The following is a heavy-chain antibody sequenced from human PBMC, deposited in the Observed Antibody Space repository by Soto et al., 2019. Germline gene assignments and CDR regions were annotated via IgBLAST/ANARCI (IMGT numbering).Heavy chain of an antibody. J-gene: IGHJ4*02. V-gene: IGHV1-18*03. Sequence: QVQLVQSGAEVKKPGASVKVSCKASGYTFTSYGISWVRQAPGQGLEWMGWISAYNGNTNYAQKPQXGXTXXTDTATSPASLEPRSLRSDDMAVYYCARDSPPADYWGQGALVTVSS. CDR1: GYTFTSYG. CDR3: ARDSPPADY. CDR2: ISAYNGNT.